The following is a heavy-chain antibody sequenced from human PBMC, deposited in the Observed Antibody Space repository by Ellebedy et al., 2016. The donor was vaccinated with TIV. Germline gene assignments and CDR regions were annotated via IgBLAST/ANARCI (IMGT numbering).Heavy chain of an antibody. D-gene: IGHD1-7*01. J-gene: IGHJ6*03. CDR1: GFTFSDYY. Sequence: GESLKISCVASGFTFSDYYMDWVRQAPEKGLEWVVCIRNKAVGHTTEYAASVKGRFIISRDDSKNSLYLQINSLKSEDTAVYYCAKVGEANYKSSSYMDVWGKGTTVTVSS. CDR3: AKVGEANYKSSSYMDV. CDR2: IRNKAVGHTT. V-gene: IGHV3-72*01.